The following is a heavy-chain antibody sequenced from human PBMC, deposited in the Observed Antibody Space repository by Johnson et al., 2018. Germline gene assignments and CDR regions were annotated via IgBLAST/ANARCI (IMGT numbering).Heavy chain of an antibody. CDR3: AAPGVTAMPTDYYYYMDV. Sequence: VQLVESGAEVKKPGSSVKVSCKASGGTFSSYAISWVRQAPGQGLEWMGGIIPIFGTANYAQKFQGRVTITADESTSTAYMELSSLRSEDTAVYYCAAPGVTAMPTDYYYYMDVWGKGTTVTVSS. D-gene: IGHD5-18*01. CDR1: GGTFSSYA. J-gene: IGHJ6*03. V-gene: IGHV1-69*01. CDR2: IIPIFGTA.